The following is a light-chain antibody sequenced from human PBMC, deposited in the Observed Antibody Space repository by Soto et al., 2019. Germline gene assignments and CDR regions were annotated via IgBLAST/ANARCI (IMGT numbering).Light chain of an antibody. CDR1: QSVNSY. Sequence: EIVMTQSPATLSVSPGERATLSCRASQSVNSYLAWYQQKPGQAPRLLIYDGSNRATGIPARFSGSGSGTDFTLTISSLEPEDFAVYYCQQRSDWPPITFGQGTRLEIK. CDR3: QQRSDWPPIT. J-gene: IGKJ5*01. CDR2: DGS. V-gene: IGKV3-11*01.